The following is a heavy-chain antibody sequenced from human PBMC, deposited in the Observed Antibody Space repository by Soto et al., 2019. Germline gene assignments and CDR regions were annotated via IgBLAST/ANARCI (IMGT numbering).Heavy chain of an antibody. CDR2: ISAYNGNT. D-gene: IGHD3-22*01. V-gene: IGHV1-18*01. CDR3: ARSLSGYITHFDY. Sequence: ASVKVSCKASGYTFTSYGVSWVRQAPGQGLEWMGWISAYNGNTKYAQKLQGRVTMTTDTSTNTAYMDLRSLRSDDTAVYYCARSLSGYITHFDYWGQGTLVTVSS. J-gene: IGHJ4*02. CDR1: GYTFTSYG.